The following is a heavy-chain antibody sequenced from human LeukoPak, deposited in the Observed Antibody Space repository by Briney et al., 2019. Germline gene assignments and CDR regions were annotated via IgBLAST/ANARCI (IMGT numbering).Heavy chain of an antibody. J-gene: IGHJ4*02. CDR1: DGSFSGSY. D-gene: IGHD2-21*02. Sequence: KPSETLALTCAVYDGSFSGSYWTWIRQPPGKGLEWIGEIDHTKTTNYNPSLKSRVTISVDASKNQFSLKLGSVTAADTAMYYCARLRVGHKLTALRTKQDDYLYHWGQGTLVIVSS. V-gene: IGHV4-34*01. CDR3: ARLRVGHKLTALRTKQDDYLYH. CDR2: IDHTKTT.